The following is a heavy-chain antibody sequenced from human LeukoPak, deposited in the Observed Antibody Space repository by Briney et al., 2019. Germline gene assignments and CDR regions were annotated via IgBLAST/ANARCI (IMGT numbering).Heavy chain of an antibody. Sequence: GGSLRLSCAASGFTFSSYAMSWVRQAPGKGLEWVSAISGSGGSTYYADSVKGRFTISRDNSKNTLYLQMNSLRAEDTAVYYCAKDGGGSSWFHYYYMDVWGKGTTVTISS. CDR3: AKDGGGSSWFHYYYMDV. J-gene: IGHJ6*03. CDR1: GFTFSSYA. V-gene: IGHV3-23*01. CDR2: ISGSGGST. D-gene: IGHD6-13*01.